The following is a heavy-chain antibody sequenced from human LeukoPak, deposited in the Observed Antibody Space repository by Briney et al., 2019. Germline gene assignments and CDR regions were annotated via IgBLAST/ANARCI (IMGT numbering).Heavy chain of an antibody. D-gene: IGHD5-18*01. CDR2: INHSGST. Sequence: SETLSLTCTVSGASIRSGDYYWSWIRQPPGKGLEWIGEINHSGSTNYNPSLKSRVTISVDTSKNQFPLKLSSVTAADTAVYYCARVRSGGYSYGPRSRYYGMDVWGQGTTVTVSS. J-gene: IGHJ6*02. CDR1: GASIRSGDYY. CDR3: ARVRSGGYSYGPRSRYYGMDV. V-gene: IGHV4-39*06.